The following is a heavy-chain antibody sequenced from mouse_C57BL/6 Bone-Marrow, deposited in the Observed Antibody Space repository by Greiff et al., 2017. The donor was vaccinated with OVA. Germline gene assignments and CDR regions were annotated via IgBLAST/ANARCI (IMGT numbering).Heavy chain of an antibody. D-gene: IGHD2-5*01. Sequence: EVHLVESGGGLVKPGGSLKLSCAASGFTFSDYGMHWVRQAPEKGLEWVAYISSGSSTIYYADTVKGRFTISRDNAKNTLFLQMTSLRSEDTAMYYCARTYYSNYVYFDYWGQGTTLTVSS. V-gene: IGHV5-17*01. J-gene: IGHJ2*01. CDR3: ARTYYSNYVYFDY. CDR2: ISSGSSTI. CDR1: GFTFSDYG.